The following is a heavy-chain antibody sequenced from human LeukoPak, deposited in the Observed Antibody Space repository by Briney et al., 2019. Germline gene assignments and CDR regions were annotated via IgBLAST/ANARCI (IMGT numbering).Heavy chain of an antibody. CDR1: GGSISSGSYY. CDR3: ADSGGY. Sequence: SETLSLTCTVSGGSISSGSYYWSWIRQPAGKGLEWIGRIYTSGSTNYNPSLKSRVTISVDTSKNQFSLKLSSVTAADTAVYYCADSGGYWGQGTLVTVSS. CDR2: IYTSGST. V-gene: IGHV4-61*02. D-gene: IGHD3-10*01. J-gene: IGHJ4*02.